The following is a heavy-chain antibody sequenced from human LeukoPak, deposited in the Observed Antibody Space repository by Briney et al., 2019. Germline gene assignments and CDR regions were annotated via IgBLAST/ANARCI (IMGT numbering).Heavy chain of an antibody. CDR1: GFSFSNFF. V-gene: IGHV3-7*01. CDR3: ARDPDFAALDS. Sequence: PGGSLRLSCVVSGFSFSNFFMSWVRQAPGKGLEWVANIKEDGSLTYHMDSVKGRFTISRDNARTSLYLQMNSLRADDTAVYYCARDPDFAALDSWGRGIVVTVSS. D-gene: IGHD1-14*01. J-gene: IGHJ4*02. CDR2: IKEDGSLT.